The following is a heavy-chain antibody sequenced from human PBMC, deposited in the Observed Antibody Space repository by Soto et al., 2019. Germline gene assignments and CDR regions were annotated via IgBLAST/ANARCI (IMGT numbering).Heavy chain of an antibody. Sequence: LRLSCEASGFTFSGFDMHWVRQPTGKGLEWVSSIGTAGDTYYAVSVKGRFTISRDNAKNSLSLQMSSLRAGDMAVYFCAKSQEIGTHFFDSWRQGTQVTVSS. CDR1: GFTFSGFD. CDR2: IGTAGDT. CDR3: AKSQEIGTHFFDS. V-gene: IGHV3-13*01. D-gene: IGHD6-13*01. J-gene: IGHJ4*02.